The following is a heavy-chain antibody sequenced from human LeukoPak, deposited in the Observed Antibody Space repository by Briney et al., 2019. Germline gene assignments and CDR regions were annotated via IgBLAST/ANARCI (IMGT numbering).Heavy chain of an antibody. CDR3: ARCLGATRCAFDI. V-gene: IGHV3-21*01. CDR2: ISICITYI. Sequence: GGSLRLSCAASGFTFSSYSMNWVRQAPGKGLEWVSSISICITYIYYPDSVKRLFTISADNAKTSLYLQMNSLRAEDTAVYYCARCLGATRCAFDIWGQGTMVTVSS. D-gene: IGHD1-26*01. J-gene: IGHJ3*02. CDR1: GFTFSSYS.